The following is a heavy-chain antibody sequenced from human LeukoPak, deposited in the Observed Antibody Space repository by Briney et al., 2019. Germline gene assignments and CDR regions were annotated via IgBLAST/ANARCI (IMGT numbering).Heavy chain of an antibody. CDR3: AKSPYRFDVFDI. CDR1: GLTFNNYG. V-gene: IGHV3-23*01. D-gene: IGHD2-21*01. J-gene: IGHJ3*02. Sequence: GGSLRLSCAASGLTFNNYGMNWVRQAPGKGLEWVSVISGSGSSTYYADSVKGRFTISRDNSKNTLYLQMNSLRAEDTAVYYCAKSPYRFDVFDICGQGTMVTVSP. CDR2: ISGSGSST.